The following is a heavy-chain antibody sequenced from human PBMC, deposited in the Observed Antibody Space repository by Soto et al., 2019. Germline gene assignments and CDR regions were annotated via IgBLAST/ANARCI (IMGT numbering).Heavy chain of an antibody. J-gene: IGHJ6*02. Sequence: PGGSLRLSCAASGFTFSRYWMSWVRQAPGKGLEWVANIKQDGSENYYVDSVKGRFTISRDNAKNSLYLQMNSLRAEDTAVYYCARDPNIVLVPAALRSYYYYYGMDVWGQGTTVTVSS. CDR1: GFTFSRYW. CDR3: ARDPNIVLVPAALRSYYYYYGMDV. V-gene: IGHV3-7*01. D-gene: IGHD2-2*01. CDR2: IKQDGSEN.